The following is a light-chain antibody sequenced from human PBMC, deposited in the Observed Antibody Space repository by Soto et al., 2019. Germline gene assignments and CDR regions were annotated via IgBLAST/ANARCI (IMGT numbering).Light chain of an antibody. CDR2: GAS. CDR3: QVHNNWPSWT. J-gene: IGKJ1*01. V-gene: IGKV3-15*01. CDR1: QSVSSN. Sequence: EIVMTQSPVTLSVSPGERATLSCRASQSVSSNLAWYQQKPGQAPRLLIYGASTRATGIPVRFSGSGSGTQFTLTINGLQSEDFAVYYCQVHNNWPSWTFGQGTKVEIK.